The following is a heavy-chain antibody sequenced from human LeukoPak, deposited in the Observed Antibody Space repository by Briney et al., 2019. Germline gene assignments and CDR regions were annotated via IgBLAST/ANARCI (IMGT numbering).Heavy chain of an antibody. Sequence: GASVKVSCKASGYTFTSYGISWVRQAPGQGLEWMGWISAYNGNTNSAQKLQGRVTMTTDTSTSTAYMELRSLRSDDTAVYYCARNRSRPYCGGDCTDYWGQGTLVTVSS. V-gene: IGHV1-18*01. CDR1: GYTFTSYG. D-gene: IGHD2-21*02. J-gene: IGHJ4*02. CDR3: ARNRSRPYCGGDCTDY. CDR2: ISAYNGNT.